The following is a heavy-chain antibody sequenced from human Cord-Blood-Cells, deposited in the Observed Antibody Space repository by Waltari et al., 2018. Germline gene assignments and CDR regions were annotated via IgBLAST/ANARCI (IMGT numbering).Heavy chain of an antibody. Sequence: QVQLQQWGAGLLKPSETLSLTCAVYGGSFSGYYWSWIRQPPGKGLEWIGEINHSGSTNYNPSLKSRVTISVDTSKNQFSLKLSSVTAADTAVYYCARGRSSMMLSLVDIWGQGTMVTVSS. D-gene: IGHD1-26*01. CDR1: GGSFSGYY. CDR2: INHSGST. J-gene: IGHJ3*02. CDR3: ARGRSSMMLSLVDI. V-gene: IGHV4-34*01.